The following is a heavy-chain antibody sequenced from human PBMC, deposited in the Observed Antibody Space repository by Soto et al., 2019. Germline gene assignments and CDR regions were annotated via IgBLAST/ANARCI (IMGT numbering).Heavy chain of an antibody. CDR1: GFTFSSYG. Sequence: PVGSLRLSCAASGFTFSSYGMHWVRQAPGKGLEWVAVISYDGSNKYYADSVKGRFTISRDNSKNTLYLQMNSLRAEDTAVYYCAKLPFYYDSSGQGAFDIWGQGTMVTVSS. CDR2: ISYDGSNK. J-gene: IGHJ3*02. D-gene: IGHD3-22*01. V-gene: IGHV3-30*18. CDR3: AKLPFYYDSSGQGAFDI.